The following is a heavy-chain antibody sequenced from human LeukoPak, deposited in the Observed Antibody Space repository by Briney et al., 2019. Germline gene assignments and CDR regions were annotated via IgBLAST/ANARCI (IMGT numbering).Heavy chain of an antibody. Sequence: GGSLRLSCAASGFTFSSYSMNWVRQAPGKGLEWVSYISSSSKTIYYADSVKGRFTISRDNAKNSLYLQMNSLRAEDTAMYYCARLGFVVPAVIFDYWGQGTLVTVSS. CDR2: ISSSSKTI. D-gene: IGHD2-2*02. J-gene: IGHJ4*02. CDR1: GFTFSSYS. V-gene: IGHV3-48*01. CDR3: ARLGFVVPAVIFDY.